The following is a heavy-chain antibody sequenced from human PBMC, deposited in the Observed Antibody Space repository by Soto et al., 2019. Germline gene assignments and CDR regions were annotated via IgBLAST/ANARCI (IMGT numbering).Heavy chain of an antibody. CDR1: GFTFSSYA. J-gene: IGHJ1*01. Sequence: GGSLRLSCAASGFTFSSYAMSWVRQAPGKGLEWVSAISGSGGSTYYADSVKGRFTISRDNSKNTLYLQMNSLRAEDTAVYYCAKARFLEWLFEYFQHWGQGTLFTVSS. V-gene: IGHV3-23*01. CDR3: AKARFLEWLFEYFQH. CDR2: ISGSGGST. D-gene: IGHD3-3*01.